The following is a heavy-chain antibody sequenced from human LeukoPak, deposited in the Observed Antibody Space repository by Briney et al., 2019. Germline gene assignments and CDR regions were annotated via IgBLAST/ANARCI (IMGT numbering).Heavy chain of an antibody. CDR2: INPNSGGT. CDR3: ARGQYNYGRDWFDP. V-gene: IGHV1-2*02. Sequence: ASVKVSCKASAYSFTDYYMHWVRQAPGQGLEWMGWINPNSGGTNYAQKFQGRVTMIRDTSISTAYMELSRLRSDDTAVYYCARGQYNYGRDWFDPWGQGTLVTVSS. D-gene: IGHD5-18*01. CDR1: AYSFTDYY. J-gene: IGHJ5*02.